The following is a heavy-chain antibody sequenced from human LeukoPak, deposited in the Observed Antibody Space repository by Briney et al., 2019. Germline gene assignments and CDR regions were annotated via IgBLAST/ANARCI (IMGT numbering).Heavy chain of an antibody. D-gene: IGHD3-10*01. J-gene: IGHJ4*02. V-gene: IGHV1-18*04. CDR3: ARGTDGGY. Sequence: ASVKVSCKSSGYTFSDYYMHWVRQAPGQGLEWMGWISAYNGNTNYAQKLQGRVTMTTDTSTSTAYMELRSLRSDDTAVYYCARGTDGGYWGQGTLVTVSS. CDR2: ISAYNGNT. CDR1: GYTFSDYY.